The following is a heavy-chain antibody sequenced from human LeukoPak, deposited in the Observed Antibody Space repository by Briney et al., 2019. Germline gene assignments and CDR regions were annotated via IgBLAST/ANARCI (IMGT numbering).Heavy chain of an antibody. D-gene: IGHD2-2*01. J-gene: IGHJ4*02. V-gene: IGHV3-48*03. CDR1: GFTFSSYE. CDR2: ISSSGSTI. Sequence: PGGSLRLSCAASGFTFSSYEMNWVRQAPGKGLEWVSYISSSGSTIYYADSVKGRFTISRDNAKNSLYLQMNSLRAEDTAVYYCARGWAPAAILTRRGDYWGQGTLVIVSS. CDR3: ARGWAPAAILTRRGDY.